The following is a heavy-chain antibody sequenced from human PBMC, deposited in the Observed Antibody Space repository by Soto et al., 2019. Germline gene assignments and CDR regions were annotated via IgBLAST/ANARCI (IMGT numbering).Heavy chain of an antibody. CDR1: GYSFTNND. CDR3: ARMETFGSLNWFDP. D-gene: IGHD3-16*01. Sequence: VSCKASGYSFTNNDVSWVRQATGQGLEWMGWMNPGSGDTGYAQKFQGRVTMTRDISIATAYMELSSLRSDDTAIYYCARMETFGSLNWFDPWGQGTLVTV. J-gene: IGHJ5*02. CDR2: MNPGSGDT. V-gene: IGHV1-8*01.